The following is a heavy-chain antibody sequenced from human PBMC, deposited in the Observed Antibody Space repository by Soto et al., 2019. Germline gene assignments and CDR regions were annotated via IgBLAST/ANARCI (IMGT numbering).Heavy chain of an antibody. CDR3: AREPRYYYDSSGYLNWFDP. J-gene: IGHJ5*02. Sequence: GGSLRLSCAASGFTFSDLYMSWIRQAPGKGLEYISYISSSGTSAKYADSVKGRFTISRDNAKNSLYLQMNSLRDEDTAVYYCAREPRYYYDSSGYLNWFDPWGQGTLVTVSS. CDR2: ISSSGTSA. D-gene: IGHD3-22*01. V-gene: IGHV3-11*06. CDR1: GFTFSDLY.